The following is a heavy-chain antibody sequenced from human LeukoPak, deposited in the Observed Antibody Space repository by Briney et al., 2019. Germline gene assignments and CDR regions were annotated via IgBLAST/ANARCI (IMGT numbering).Heavy chain of an antibody. CDR2: IYPGDSDT. D-gene: IGHD2-15*01. V-gene: IGHV5-51*01. J-gene: IGHJ4*02. CDR3: ARHLRSRYCSGGSCPTFDY. Sequence: GESLKISCKGSGYSFTSYWIGWVRQMPGKGLEWMGIIYPGDSDTRYSPSFKGQVTISADKSISTAYLQWSSLKASDTAMYYCARHLRSRYCSGGSCPTFDYWGQGTLVTVSS. CDR1: GYSFTSYW.